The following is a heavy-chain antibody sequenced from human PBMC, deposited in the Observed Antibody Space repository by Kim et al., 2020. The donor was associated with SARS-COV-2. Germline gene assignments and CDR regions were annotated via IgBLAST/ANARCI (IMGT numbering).Heavy chain of an antibody. CDR1: GFTFGDYA. J-gene: IGHJ4*02. Sequence: GGSLRLSCTASGFTFGDYAMSWVRQAPGKGLEWVGFIRSKAYGGTTEYAASVKGRFTISRDDSKSIAYLQMNSLKTEDTAVYYCTSFRGYGSGSYYNTVDYCGQGTLVTVSS. D-gene: IGHD3-10*01. CDR3: TSFRGYGSGSYYNTVDY. V-gene: IGHV3-49*04. CDR2: IRSKAYGGTT.